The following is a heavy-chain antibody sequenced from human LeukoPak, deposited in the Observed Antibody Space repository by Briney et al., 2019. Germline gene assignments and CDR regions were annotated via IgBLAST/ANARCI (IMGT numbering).Heavy chain of an antibody. J-gene: IGHJ3*02. CDR2: IYPGDSDT. CDR1: GYTFSTSW. D-gene: IGHD3-3*01. Sequence: GESLKISCKASGYTFSTSWIGWVRQMPGKGLEWMGIIYPGDSDTRYSTSFQGQVTISVDRSITTAYLQWSSLKAPDTAMYYCTRNRVGVLEWLSRWDAFDIWGQGTMVTVST. CDR3: TRNRVGVLEWLSRWDAFDI. V-gene: IGHV5-51*01.